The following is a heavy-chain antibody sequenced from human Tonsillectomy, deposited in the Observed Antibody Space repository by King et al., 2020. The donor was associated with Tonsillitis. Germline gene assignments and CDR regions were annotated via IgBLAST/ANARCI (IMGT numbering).Heavy chain of an antibody. Sequence: VQLQESGPGLVKPSETLSLTCTVSGGSISSSYWNWIRQPPGKGLEWIGYIYYSGSTNYNPSLDSRVTISVDTSKNQFSLNLNSVTAADTAVYYCARLDTALVGYFDYWGQGTLVTVSS. CDR3: ARLDTALVGYFDY. D-gene: IGHD5-18*01. CDR2: IYYSGST. J-gene: IGHJ4*02. CDR1: GGSISSSY. V-gene: IGHV4-59*08.